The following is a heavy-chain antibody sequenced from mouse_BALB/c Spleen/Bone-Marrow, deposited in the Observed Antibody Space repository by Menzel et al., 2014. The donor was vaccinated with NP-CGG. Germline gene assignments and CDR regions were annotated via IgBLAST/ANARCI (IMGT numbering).Heavy chain of an antibody. Sequence: VQLQQSGAELVKPGASVKLSCKASGYTLTNYWMHWVKQRPGQGLEWIGEINPSNGRTNYNEKFKSKATLTVDKSSSTAYMQLSSLTSEDSAVYYCARGFDYWGQGTTLTVSS. J-gene: IGHJ2*01. CDR3: ARGFDY. V-gene: IGHV1S81*02. CDR1: GYTLTNYW. CDR2: INPSNGRT.